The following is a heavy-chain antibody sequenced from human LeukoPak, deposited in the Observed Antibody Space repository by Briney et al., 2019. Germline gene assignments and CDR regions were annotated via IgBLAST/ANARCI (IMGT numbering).Heavy chain of an antibody. Sequence: PGGSLRLSCAASGFTFSSYAMSWVRQAPGKGLEWVSAISGGSTYYADSVKGRFTISRDNSKNTLYLQMNSLRAEDTAVYYCAKDVGYYGSGSLNRGQGTLVTVSS. J-gene: IGHJ4*02. CDR1: GFTFSSYA. CDR3: AKDVGYYGSGSLN. CDR2: ISGGST. V-gene: IGHV3-23*01. D-gene: IGHD3-10*01.